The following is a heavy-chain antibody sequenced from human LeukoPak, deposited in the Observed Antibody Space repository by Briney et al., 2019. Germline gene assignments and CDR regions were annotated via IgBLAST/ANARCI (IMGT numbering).Heavy chain of an antibody. CDR3: ARDGYSSSWFLDWFDP. CDR2: IWYDGSNK. J-gene: IGHJ5*02. CDR1: GFTFSSYG. V-gene: IGHV3-33*01. Sequence: PGGSLRLSCAASGFTFSSYGMHWVRQAPGKGLEWVAVIWYDGSNKYYADSVEGRFTISRDNSKNTLYLQMNSLRAEDTAVYYCARDGYSSSWFLDWFDPWGQGTLVTVSS. D-gene: IGHD6-13*01.